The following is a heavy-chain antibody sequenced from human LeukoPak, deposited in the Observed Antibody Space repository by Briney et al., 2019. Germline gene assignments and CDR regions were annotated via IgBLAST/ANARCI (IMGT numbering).Heavy chain of an antibody. J-gene: IGHJ4*02. CDR3: ARRGGEYCSSTSCYDDY. CDR1: GYRFTSYW. Sequence: GEPLKISFKGSGYRFTSYWIGWVRPMPGKGLEWMGIIYPGDSDTRYSPSFQGQVTISEDKSISTAYLQWSSLKASDTAMYYCARRGGEYCSSTSCYDDYWGQGTLVTVSS. CDR2: IYPGDSDT. D-gene: IGHD2-2*01. V-gene: IGHV5-51*01.